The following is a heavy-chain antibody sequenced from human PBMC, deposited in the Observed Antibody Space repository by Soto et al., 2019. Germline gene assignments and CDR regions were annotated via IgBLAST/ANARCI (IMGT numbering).Heavy chain of an antibody. D-gene: IGHD5-12*01. CDR3: ARDGGVASVYGMDV. CDR2: INPNSGGT. V-gene: IGHV1-2*02. CDR1: GYTLTDYY. Sequence: QVHLVQSGAEVKRPGASVKVSCKASGYTLTDYYIHWVRQAPGQGLEWLGWINPNSGGTNYAQKFRGRVTLSRDTSISTSYPELGRLTTDDTAVYYCARDGGVASVYGMDVWGQGTTVTVSS. J-gene: IGHJ6*02.